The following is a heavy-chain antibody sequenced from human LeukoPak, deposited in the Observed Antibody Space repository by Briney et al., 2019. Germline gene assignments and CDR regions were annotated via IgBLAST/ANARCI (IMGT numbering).Heavy chain of an antibody. CDR3: ARAMVRGVWPRVASGPFIYYMDV. D-gene: IGHD3-10*01. Sequence: SETLSLTCTVSGYSISSGYYWGWIRQPPGKGLEWIGSIYHSGSTYYNPSLKSRVTISVDTSKNQFSLKLSSVTAADTAVYYCARAMVRGVWPRVASGPFIYYMDVWGKGTTVTVSS. CDR1: GYSISSGYY. J-gene: IGHJ6*03. V-gene: IGHV4-38-2*02. CDR2: IYHSGST.